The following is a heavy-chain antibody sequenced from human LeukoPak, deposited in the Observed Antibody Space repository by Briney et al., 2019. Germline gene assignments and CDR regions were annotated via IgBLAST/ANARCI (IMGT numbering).Heavy chain of an antibody. V-gene: IGHV4-4*09. CDR3: ARLGCYHGF. CDR2: IHASGGS. Sequence: PSETLSLTCTVSGASISNYYWSWIRQIPEKGLEWMGHIHASGGSSYYPSLKSRLTLSIDTTRNQLCLKLPSMTAADTAVYFCARLGCYHGFWGQGALGTVSS. J-gene: IGHJ4*02. D-gene: IGHD1-26*01. CDR1: GASISNYY.